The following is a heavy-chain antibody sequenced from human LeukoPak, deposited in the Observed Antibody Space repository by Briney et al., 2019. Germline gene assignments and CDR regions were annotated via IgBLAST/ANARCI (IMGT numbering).Heavy chain of an antibody. D-gene: IGHD2-21*01. J-gene: IGHJ4*02. CDR2: ISSSSSYI. CDR3: ARGGGYCGGDCYGIDY. V-gene: IGHV3-21*01. Sequence: GGSLRLSCAASGFTFSSYWMSWVRQAPGKGLEWVSSISSSSSYIYYVDSVQGRFTISRDDAKNSLYLQMNSLRAEDTAVYYCARGGGYCGGDCYGIDYWGQGTLVTVSS. CDR1: GFTFSSYW.